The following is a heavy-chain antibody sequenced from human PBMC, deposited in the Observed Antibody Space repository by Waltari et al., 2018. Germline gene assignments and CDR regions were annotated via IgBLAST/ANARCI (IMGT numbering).Heavy chain of an antibody. CDR1: GFTFTAYS. Sequence: QVQLVESGGGLVTPGGSRRLSCAASGFTFTAYSMTWTRQAPGKGLDWVSYISSSGSTIYYADSVKGRFTISRDNAKNSLYLQMNSLRAEDTAVYYCARDGGYYYGMDVWGQGTTVTVSS. CDR3: ARDGGYYYGMDV. V-gene: IGHV3-11*01. J-gene: IGHJ6*02. D-gene: IGHD2-15*01. CDR2: ISSSGSTI.